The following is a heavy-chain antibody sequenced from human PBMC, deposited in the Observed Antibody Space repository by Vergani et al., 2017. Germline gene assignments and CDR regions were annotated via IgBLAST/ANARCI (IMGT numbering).Heavy chain of an antibody. CDR2: INHSGST. V-gene: IGHV4-34*01. D-gene: IGHD3-10*01. CDR1: GGSFSGYY. CDR3: ARGLGLYGSGSYRYYFDY. J-gene: IGHJ4*02. Sequence: QVQLQQWGAGLLKPSETLSLTCAVYGGSFSGYYWSWIRQPPGKGLEWIGEINHSGSTNYNPSLKSRVTISGDASKNQFSLKLSSVTAADTAVYYCARGLGLYGSGSYRYYFDYWGQGTLVTVSS.